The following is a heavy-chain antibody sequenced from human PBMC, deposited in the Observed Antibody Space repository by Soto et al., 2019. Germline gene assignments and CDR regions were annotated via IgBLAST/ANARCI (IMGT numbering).Heavy chain of an antibody. CDR1: GGTFSSYA. Sequence: QVQLVQSGAEVKKPGSSVKVSCKASGGTFSSYAISWVRQAPGQGLEWMGGIIPIFGTANYAQKFQGRVTIPADISTSTAYMERSSLGSGDTAVYYWAREGGVGATTGWDWGQGTLVTVSS. CDR3: AREGGVGATTGWD. D-gene: IGHD1-26*01. V-gene: IGHV1-69*06. CDR2: IIPIFGTA. J-gene: IGHJ4*02.